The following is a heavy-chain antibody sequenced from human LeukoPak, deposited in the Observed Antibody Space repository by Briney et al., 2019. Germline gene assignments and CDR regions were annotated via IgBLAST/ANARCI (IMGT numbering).Heavy chain of an antibody. CDR3: ARENLGSGSYGS. V-gene: IGHV4-31*03. CDR1: GGSISIGGYY. CDR2: IYYSGST. Sequence: PSETLSLTCTVSGGSISIGGYYWSWIRQHPGKGLEWIGYIYYSGSTYYNPSLKSRVTISVDTSKNQFSLKLSSVTAADTAVYYCARENLGSGSYGSWGQGTLVTVSS. D-gene: IGHD3-10*02. J-gene: IGHJ4*02.